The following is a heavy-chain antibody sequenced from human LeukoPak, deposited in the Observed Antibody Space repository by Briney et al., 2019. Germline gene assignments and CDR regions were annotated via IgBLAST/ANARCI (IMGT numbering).Heavy chain of an antibody. Sequence: PSETLSLTCTVSGGSISSGGYSWSWIRQHPGKGLEWIGYIYYSGSTNYNPSLKSRVTISVDTSKNQFSLKLSSVTAADTAVYYCARDPGWYFDYWGQGTLVTVSS. V-gene: IGHV4-61*08. D-gene: IGHD6-19*01. J-gene: IGHJ4*02. CDR2: IYYSGST. CDR3: ARDPGWYFDY. CDR1: GGSISSGGYS.